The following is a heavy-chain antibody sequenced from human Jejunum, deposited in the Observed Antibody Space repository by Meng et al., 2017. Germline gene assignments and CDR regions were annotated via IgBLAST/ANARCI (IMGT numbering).Heavy chain of an antibody. Sequence: HVQLVTLWDEVKKTGSSVEFSCKASGYTFTTYCIHWVRQAPGQRLEWMGWVNTDNGNTKYSQKFQDRVTITRDTSASTVYMDLRSLTSEDTAVYYCAVPPCSGGWCYFDYWGQGALVTVSS. J-gene: IGHJ4*02. CDR1: GYTFTTYC. V-gene: IGHV1-3*04. D-gene: IGHD6-19*01. CDR3: AVPPCSGGWCYFDY. CDR2: VNTDNGNT.